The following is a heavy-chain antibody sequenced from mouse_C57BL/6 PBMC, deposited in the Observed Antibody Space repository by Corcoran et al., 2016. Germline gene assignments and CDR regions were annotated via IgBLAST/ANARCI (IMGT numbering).Heavy chain of an antibody. CDR3: ARYGSYAMDY. V-gene: IGHV14-3*01. CDR1: GFNIKDYY. D-gene: IGHD2-2*01. J-gene: IGHJ4*01. Sequence: EVQLQQSGAELVKPGASVKLSCTASGFNIKDYYMHWVKQRTEQGLEWIGRIDPANGNTKYAPKFQGKATITADTSSNTAYLQLSSLTSEDTAIYYCARYGSYAMDYWGQGTSVTVSS. CDR2: IDPANGNT.